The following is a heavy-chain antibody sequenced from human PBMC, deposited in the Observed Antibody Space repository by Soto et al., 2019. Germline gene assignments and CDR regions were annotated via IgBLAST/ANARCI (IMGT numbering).Heavy chain of an antibody. Sequence: GAAEKASSKASGYTFTSYGRSWVRQDPGHGLAWMGWISAYKGNKHYAKKLQGRVTMTTDTSTRTTDMELWGLRSGETAAYYCAPQHHMPTMLDGMALWVKAATLTVA. D-gene: IGHD1-1*01. CDR2: ISAYKGNK. CDR1: GYTFTSYG. V-gene: IGHV1-18*01. J-gene: IGHJ6*04. CDR3: APQHHMPTMLDGMAL.